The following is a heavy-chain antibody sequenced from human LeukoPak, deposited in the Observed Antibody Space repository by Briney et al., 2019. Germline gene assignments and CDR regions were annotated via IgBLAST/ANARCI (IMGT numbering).Heavy chain of an antibody. CDR2: ISGSGGST. V-gene: IGHV3-23*01. CDR1: GLTFRSYV. D-gene: IGHD6-13*01. Sequence: PGGSLRISCAVSGLTFRSYVMSWVRQAPGKGLEWVSGISGSGGSTYYADSVKGRFTISRDNSKTTLYLQMNSLRAEDTAVYYCAKDRSPYSSSLYFDYWGQGTLVTVSS. CDR3: AKDRSPYSSSLYFDY. J-gene: IGHJ4*02.